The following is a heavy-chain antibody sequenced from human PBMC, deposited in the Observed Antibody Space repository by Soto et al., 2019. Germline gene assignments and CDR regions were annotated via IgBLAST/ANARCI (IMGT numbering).Heavy chain of an antibody. CDR1: GFDFNKYW. V-gene: IGHV3-74*01. CDR3: VREEEADPWYLPDF. D-gene: IGHD2-15*01. CDR2: ISIGSRMI. J-gene: IGHJ4*02. Sequence: EVQLVESGGTSVQPGGSLRLSCEASGFDFNKYWMHWVRQAPGKGLEWVAFISIGSRMIGYADSVRGRFAISRDNAKNTVSRQMSSLRVEDTGLYYCVREEEADPWYLPDFCGQGTLVTVSS.